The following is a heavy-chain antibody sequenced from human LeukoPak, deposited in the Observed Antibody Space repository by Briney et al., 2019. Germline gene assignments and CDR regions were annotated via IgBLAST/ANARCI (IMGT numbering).Heavy chain of an antibody. D-gene: IGHD1-26*01. Sequence: HPGGSLRLSCGASGFTFSDFAMSWVRLAPGKGLEWVSSIEKDASRAYYADSVRGRFTVSRDTSKNTLYLQMSSLRVEDTALYYCAKQEGALIQNWCFDHWGLGTLVTVSS. V-gene: IGHV3-23*03. CDR3: AKQEGALIQNWCFDH. CDR1: GFTFSDFA. CDR2: IEKDASRA. J-gene: IGHJ4*02.